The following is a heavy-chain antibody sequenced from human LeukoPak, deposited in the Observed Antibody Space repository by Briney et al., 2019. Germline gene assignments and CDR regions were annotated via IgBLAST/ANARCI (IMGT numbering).Heavy chain of an antibody. V-gene: IGHV3-21*01. CDR3: ARSRRDGDYLFNAFDI. CDR2: LSTSSSYI. D-gene: IGHD4-17*01. J-gene: IGHJ3*02. CDR1: GFTFSSYA. Sequence: KSGGSLRLSCAASGFTFSSYAMSWVRQAPGKGLGWVSSLSTSSSYIYYADSVKGRFTVSRDNARNSLELQMNSLRAEDTAVYYCARSRRDGDYLFNAFDIWGQGTMVTVSS.